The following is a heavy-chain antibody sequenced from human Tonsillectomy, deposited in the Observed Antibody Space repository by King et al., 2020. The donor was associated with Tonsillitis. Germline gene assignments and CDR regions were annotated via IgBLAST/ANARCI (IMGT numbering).Heavy chain of an antibody. CDR3: ARVYSSSWLGYYYYYMDV. V-gene: IGHV4-59*01. CDR1: GGSISSYY. Sequence: QLQESGPGLVKPSETLSLTCTVSGGSISSYYWSWIRQPPGKGLEWIGYIYYSGSTNYNPSLKSRVTISVDTSKNQFSLKLSSVTAADTAVYYCARVYSSSWLGYYYYYMDVWGKGTTVTVSS. CDR2: IYYSGST. D-gene: IGHD6-13*01. J-gene: IGHJ6*03.